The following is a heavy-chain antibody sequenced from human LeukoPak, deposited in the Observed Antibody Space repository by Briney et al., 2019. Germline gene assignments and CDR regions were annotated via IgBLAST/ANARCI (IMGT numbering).Heavy chain of an antibody. CDR1: GYSISTGYY. J-gene: IGHJ6*03. CDR3: ARRVIRGSFYYYYYYMDV. D-gene: IGHD2-15*01. Sequence: SETLSLTCTVSGYSISTGYYWSWIRQPPGEGLEWIGYIYYSGSTNYNPSLKSRVTISVDTSKNQFSLKLSSVTAADTAVYYCARRVIRGSFYYYYYYMDVWGKGTTVTISS. V-gene: IGHV4-59*12. CDR2: IYYSGST.